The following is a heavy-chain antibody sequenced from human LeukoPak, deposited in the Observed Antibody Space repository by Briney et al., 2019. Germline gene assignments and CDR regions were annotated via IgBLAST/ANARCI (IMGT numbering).Heavy chain of an antibody. Sequence: GGSLRLSCAASGFTFSSYGMHWVRQAPGKGLEWVAVISYDGSNKYYADSVKGRFTISRDNSKNTLYLQMNSLRAEATAVYYCASESTVTNYWGQGTLVTVSS. CDR1: GFTFSSYG. D-gene: IGHD4-17*01. CDR3: ASESTVTNY. J-gene: IGHJ4*02. CDR2: ISYDGSNK. V-gene: IGHV3-30*03.